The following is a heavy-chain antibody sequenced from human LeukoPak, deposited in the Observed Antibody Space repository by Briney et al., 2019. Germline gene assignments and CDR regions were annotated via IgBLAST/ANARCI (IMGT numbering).Heavy chain of an antibody. J-gene: IGHJ4*02. D-gene: IGHD2-15*01. CDR3: ARALSTSGSCYYFDY. CDR2: IYYSGST. Sequence: PSETLSLTCTVSGGSISSGGYYWSWIRQHPGKGLEWIGYIYYSGSTYYNPSLKSRVTISVDTSKNQFSLKLSSVTAADTAVYYCARALSTSGSCYYFDYWGQGTLVTVSS. CDR1: GGSISSGGYY. V-gene: IGHV4-31*03.